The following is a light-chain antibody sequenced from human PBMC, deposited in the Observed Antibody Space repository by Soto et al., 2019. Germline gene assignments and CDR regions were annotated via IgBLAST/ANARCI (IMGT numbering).Light chain of an antibody. CDR2: EVT. CDR1: NTDVGQDKS. J-gene: IGLJ1*01. V-gene: IGLV2-14*01. CDR3: VSYTDTDTLV. Sequence: ALTQPASVSGSRGQSIIISCVGRNTDVGQDKSVSWYQQGPGKAPKLLIFEVTNRPSGVSNRFSGSRSGNTASLTISGLQPDDEGDYFCVSYTDTDTLVFGTGTKVTV.